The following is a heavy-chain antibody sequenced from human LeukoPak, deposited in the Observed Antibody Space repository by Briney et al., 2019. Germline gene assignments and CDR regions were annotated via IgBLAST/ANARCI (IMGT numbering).Heavy chain of an antibody. CDR2: ISGDGGTT. V-gene: IGHV3-43*02. D-gene: IGHD6-13*01. J-gene: IGHJ4*02. CDR3: AKRRYSSSWYSFLDY. CDR1: GFAFDDYT. Sequence: PGRSLRLSCAASGFAFDDYTMHRVRQAPGKGLEWVSLISGDGGTTNYADSVKGRFIISRDNSKNSLYLQMNSLSTEDTGLYYCAKRRYSSSWYSFLDYWGQGTLVTVSS.